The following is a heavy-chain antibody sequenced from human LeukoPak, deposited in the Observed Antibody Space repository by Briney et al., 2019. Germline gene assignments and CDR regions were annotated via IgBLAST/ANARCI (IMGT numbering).Heavy chain of an antibody. CDR3: ARGGIVVVTAMGNWFDP. J-gene: IGHJ5*02. CDR2: INPSGGST. V-gene: IGHV1-46*01. D-gene: IGHD2-21*02. CDR1: GYTFTSYY. Sequence: GASVKVSCNASGYTFTSYYMHWVRQAPGQGLEWMGIINPSGGSTSYAQKFQGRVTMTRDTSTSTVYMELSSLRSEDTAVYYCARGGIVVVTAMGNWFDPWGQGTLVTVSS.